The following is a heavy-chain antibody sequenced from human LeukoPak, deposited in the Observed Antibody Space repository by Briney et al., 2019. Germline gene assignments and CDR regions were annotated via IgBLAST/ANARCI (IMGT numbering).Heavy chain of an antibody. D-gene: IGHD2-2*02. J-gene: IGHJ4*02. CDR3: AKDLRYCSSTSCYKYGVFDC. CDR2: IRYDGSNK. Sequence: GGSLRLSCAASGFSFNTLGMHWVRQVPGKGLEWVAFIRYDGSNKYYADSVKGRFTISRDNSKNTLYLQMNSLRAEDTAVYYCAKDLRYCSSTSCYKYGVFDCWGQGTLVTVSS. CDR1: GFSFNTLG. V-gene: IGHV3-30*02.